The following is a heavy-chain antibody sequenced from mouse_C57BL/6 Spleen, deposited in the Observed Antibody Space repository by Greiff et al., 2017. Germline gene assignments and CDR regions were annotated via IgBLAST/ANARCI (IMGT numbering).Heavy chain of an antibody. D-gene: IGHD1-1*01. CDR2: ISYDGSN. J-gene: IGHJ1*03. CDR1: GYSITSGYY. CDR3: ARGGTTVARYFDV. V-gene: IGHV3-6*01. Sequence: EVQLQESGPGLVKPSQSLSLTCSVTGYSITSGYYWNWIRQFPGNKLEWMGYISYDGSNNYNPSLKNRISITRDTSKNQFFLKLNSVTTEDTATYYCARGGTTVARYFDVWGTGTTVTVSS.